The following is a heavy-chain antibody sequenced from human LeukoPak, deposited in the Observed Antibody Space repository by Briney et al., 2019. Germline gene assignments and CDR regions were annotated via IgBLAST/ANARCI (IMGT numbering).Heavy chain of an antibody. J-gene: IGHJ6*03. CDR2: INPNSGGT. CDR1: GHTFTASY. CDR3: ARDGTYYDILTGYRGSDYMDV. V-gene: IGHV1-2*02. D-gene: IGHD3-9*01. Sequence: GASVMLSCKTSGHTFTASYIHWVRQAPGQGLEWMGWINPNSGGTNYAQKFQGRVTMTRDTSISTAYMELSRLRSDDTAVYYCARDGTYYDILTGYRGSDYMDVWGKGTTVTVSS.